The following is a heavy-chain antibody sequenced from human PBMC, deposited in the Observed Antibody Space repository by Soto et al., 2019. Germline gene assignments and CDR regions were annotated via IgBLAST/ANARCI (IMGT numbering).Heavy chain of an antibody. CDR3: AREGDIVGTVLYDH. Sequence: GGSLRLSCAASGFTFSSFWMSWVRQAPGKGLEWVANINLDGGVKTYVDSVKGRFTISRDNAKNLLYLQMNSLRVEETAVYFCAREGDIVGTVLYDHWGQGTLVTVSS. CDR2: INLDGGVK. CDR1: GFTFSSFW. D-gene: IGHD5-12*01. J-gene: IGHJ4*02. V-gene: IGHV3-7*01.